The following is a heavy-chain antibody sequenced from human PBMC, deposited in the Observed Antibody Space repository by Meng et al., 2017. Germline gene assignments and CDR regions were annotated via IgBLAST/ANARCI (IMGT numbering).Heavy chain of an antibody. Sequence: SETLSLTCAVYGGSFSGYYWGWIRQHPGKGLEWIGEINHSGSTNYNPSLSSRVTISVDTSKNQFSLKLSSVTAADTAVYYCARNYGGNYYYYYYGMDVWGQGTTVTVSS. CDR2: INHSGST. CDR3: ARNYGGNYYYYYYGMDV. V-gene: IGHV4-34*01. J-gene: IGHJ6*02. D-gene: IGHD4-23*01. CDR1: GGSFSGYY.